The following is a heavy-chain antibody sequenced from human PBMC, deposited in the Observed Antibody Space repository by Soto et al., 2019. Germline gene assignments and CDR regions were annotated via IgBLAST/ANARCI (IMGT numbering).Heavy chain of an antibody. J-gene: IGHJ6*02. CDR2: INHSGST. CDR1: GGSFSGYY. D-gene: IGHD5-12*01. V-gene: IGHV4-34*01. CDR3: ARGKRGYGHILYYYYGMDV. Sequence: SETLSLTCAVYGGSFSGYYWSWIRQPPGKGLEWIGEINHSGSTNYNPSLKSRVTISVDTSKNQFSLKLSSVTAADTAVYYCARGKRGYGHILYYYYGMDVWGQGTTVTVSS.